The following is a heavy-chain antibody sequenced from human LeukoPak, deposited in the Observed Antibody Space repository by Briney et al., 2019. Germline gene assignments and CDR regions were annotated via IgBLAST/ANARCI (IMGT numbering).Heavy chain of an antibody. CDR3: ARGGVAADVPIDY. CDR1: GGTFSSYA. D-gene: IGHD2-15*01. CDR2: IIPIFGTA. V-gene: IGHV1-69*05. J-gene: IGHJ4*02. Sequence: SVKVSCKASGGTFSSYAISWVRQAPGQGLEWMGGIIPIFGTANYAQKFQGRVTITTDESTSTAYMELSSLRSEDTAVYYCARGGVAADVPIDYWGQGTLATVSS.